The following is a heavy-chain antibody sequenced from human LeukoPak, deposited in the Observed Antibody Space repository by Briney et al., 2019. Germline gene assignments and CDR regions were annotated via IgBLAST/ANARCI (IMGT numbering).Heavy chain of an antibody. V-gene: IGHV3-21*01. Sequence: GGSLRLSCAASGFTFSSYAMSWVRLAPGKGLEWVSSISGSSSHVWYADSVKGRFTSSRDNAKNSLYLQMSSLRVEDTAVYYCARDQYYSDSSGYPYDIWGQGTMVTVSS. CDR2: ISGSSSHV. CDR3: ARDQYYSDSSGYPYDI. J-gene: IGHJ3*02. CDR1: GFTFSSYA. D-gene: IGHD3-22*01.